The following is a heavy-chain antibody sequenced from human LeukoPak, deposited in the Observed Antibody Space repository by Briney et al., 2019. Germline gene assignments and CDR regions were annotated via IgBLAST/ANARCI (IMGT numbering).Heavy chain of an antibody. CDR1: GFNFDDYT. D-gene: IGHD6-19*01. CDR2: ISWNGATI. CDR3: ATAGSGWYSFDY. Sequence: GGSLRLSCAASGFNFDDYTVHWVRQAPEKGLEWVSLISWNGATIYYADSVKGRFTISRDNSKDSLYLQMNSLGTEDSAFYYCATAGSGWYSFDYWGQGTLVTVSS. J-gene: IGHJ4*02. V-gene: IGHV3-43*01.